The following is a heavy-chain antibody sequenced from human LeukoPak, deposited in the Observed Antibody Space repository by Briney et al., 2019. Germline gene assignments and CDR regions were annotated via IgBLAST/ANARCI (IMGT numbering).Heavy chain of an antibody. CDR3: AKVPPTYDHVWGSYRLRGNSLDY. D-gene: IGHD3-16*02. V-gene: IGHV3-23*01. Sequence: GGSLRLSCAASGFAFSSYAMSWVRQAPGKGLEWVSAISGSGGSTYYADSVKGRFTISRDNSKNTLYLQMNSLRAEDTAVYYCAKVPPTYDHVWGSYRLRGNSLDYWGQGTLVTVSS. CDR1: GFAFSSYA. CDR2: ISGSGGST. J-gene: IGHJ4*02.